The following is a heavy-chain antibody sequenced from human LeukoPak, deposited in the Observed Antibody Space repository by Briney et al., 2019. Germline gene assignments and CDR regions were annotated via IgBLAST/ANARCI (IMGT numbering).Heavy chain of an antibody. CDR3: ARGLMRVVSYYYYGMDV. J-gene: IGHJ6*02. CDR2: FNPNSGGT. V-gene: IGHV1-2*02. Sequence: ASVKVSCKASGYTFTGYYMHWVRQAPGQGLEWMGWFNPNSGGTNYAQKFQGRVTMTRDTSISTAYMELSRLRSDDTAVYYCARGLMRVVSYYYYGMDVWGQGTTVTVSS. CDR1: GYTFTGYY.